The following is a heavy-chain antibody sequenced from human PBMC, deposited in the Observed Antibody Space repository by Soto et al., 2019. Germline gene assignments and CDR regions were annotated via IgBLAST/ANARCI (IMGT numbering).Heavy chain of an antibody. CDR1: GFTFSNYD. Sequence: EVQLVESGGGLVQPGGSLRLSCAASGFTFSNYDIHWVRQITGKGLEWVAAIGTGGDTYFPDSVKGRFTISRENVKNSLYLPMSSLRADDTAVYYCVRAGGVGATWSWFDPWGQGTLVTVSS. CDR2: IGTGGDT. CDR3: VRAGGVGATWSWFDP. J-gene: IGHJ5*02. V-gene: IGHV3-13*01. D-gene: IGHD1-26*01.